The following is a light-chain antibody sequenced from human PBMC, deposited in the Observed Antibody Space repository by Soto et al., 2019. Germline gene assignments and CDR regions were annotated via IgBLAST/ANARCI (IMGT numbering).Light chain of an antibody. V-gene: IGKV1-39*01. CDR2: GAS. J-gene: IGKJ1*01. CDR3: AQIYTAQWT. Sequence: DIQVTQSPSSLPASLGDRVTITCRASENIKNYLIWYQQKPGKAPKLLIYGASTLKTGVPSRFSVSGSGTDFTFTSGSLQPDDFATDYGAQIYTAQWTFGQGTRVDLK. CDR1: ENIKNY.